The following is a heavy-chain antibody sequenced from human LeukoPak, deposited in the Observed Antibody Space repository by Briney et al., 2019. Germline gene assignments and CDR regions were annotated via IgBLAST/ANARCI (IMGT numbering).Heavy chain of an antibody. CDR1: GFTFSSYW. CDR3: ARAPLKAAAGTDY. J-gene: IGHJ4*02. CDR2: IKQDGSEK. Sequence: PGGSLRLSCAASGFTFSSYWMSWVRQAPGKGLEWVANIKQDGSEKYYVDSVKGRFTISRDNAKNSLYLQMNSLRAEDTAVYYCARAPLKAAAGTDYWGQGTLVTVSS. V-gene: IGHV3-7*01. D-gene: IGHD6-13*01.